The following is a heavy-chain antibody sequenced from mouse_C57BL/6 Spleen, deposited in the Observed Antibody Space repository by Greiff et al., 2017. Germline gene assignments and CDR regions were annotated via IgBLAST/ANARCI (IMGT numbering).Heavy chain of an antibody. Sequence: QVHVKQSGAELVRPGASVTLSCKASGYTFTDYEMHWVKQTPVHGLEWIGAIDPETGGTAYNQKFKGKAILTADKSSSTAYMELRSLTSADSAVYYCTNYYGSLHFDYWGQGTTRTVSS. J-gene: IGHJ2*01. V-gene: IGHV1-15*01. CDR1: GYTFTDYE. CDR2: IDPETGGT. CDR3: TNYYGSLHFDY. D-gene: IGHD1-1*01.